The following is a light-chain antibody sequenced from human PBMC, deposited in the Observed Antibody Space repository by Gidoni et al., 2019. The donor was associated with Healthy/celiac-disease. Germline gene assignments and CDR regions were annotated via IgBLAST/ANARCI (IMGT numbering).Light chain of an antibody. V-gene: IGKV1-39*01. CDR2: AAS. CDR3: QQSYSTPWT. CDR1: QSISNY. J-gene: IGKJ1*01. Sequence: DIQMTQSPSSLSASVGDRVTITCRTSQSISNYLNWYQQKPGKAPNLLIYAASSLQSGVPSRFSGSGSGTDFTLTISSLQPEDFATYFCQQSYSTPWTFGQXTKVEIK.